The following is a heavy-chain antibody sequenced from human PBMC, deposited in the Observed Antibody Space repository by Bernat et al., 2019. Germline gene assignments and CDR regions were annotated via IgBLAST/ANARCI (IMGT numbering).Heavy chain of an antibody. CDR1: RYNFTGYY. CDR3: ARDLLHYDSSGYPSNWFDP. Sequence: VQLVQSGAEVKKPGASVKVSCKASRYNFTGYYIHWVRQAPGQGLEWMGWIDPNSGRTNYAQHFQGWVTMTRDTSISTAYMELIRLRSDDTAMYYCARDLLHYDSSGYPSNWFDPWGQGTLVTVSS. J-gene: IGHJ5*02. V-gene: IGHV1-2*04. D-gene: IGHD3-22*01. CDR2: IDPNSGRT.